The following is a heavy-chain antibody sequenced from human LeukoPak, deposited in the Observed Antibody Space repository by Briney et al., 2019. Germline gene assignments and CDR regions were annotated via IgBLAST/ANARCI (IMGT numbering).Heavy chain of an antibody. D-gene: IGHD3-22*01. J-gene: IGHJ4*02. CDR1: GFTFTGYY. CDR3: ARADRSDWYFGY. Sequence: ASVQVSCKTSGFTFTGYYMHWVRQAPGQGLEWMGWINPRSDGTNYAQKFQGRITLTRDTSITTAYMELRGLRYDDTAVYYCARADRSDWYFGYWGQGNPVTVSS. CDR2: INPRSDGT. V-gene: IGHV1-2*02.